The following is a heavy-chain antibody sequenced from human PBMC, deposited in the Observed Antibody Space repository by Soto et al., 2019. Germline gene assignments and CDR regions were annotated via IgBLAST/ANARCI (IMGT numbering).Heavy chain of an antibody. CDR1: GYTFISHG. V-gene: IGHV1-18*04. CDR2: NSGKNGNT. J-gene: IGHJ6*02. D-gene: IGHD2-2*01. Sequence: GASVKVSCKASGYTFISHGISWVRQAPGQGLEWMGWNSGKNGNTNYAQKFQGRVTLTTDTSTSTAYLELRSLRSDDTTVYYCARVSSSIVVVPDYGMDVWGQGTTVTVSS. CDR3: ARVSSSIVVVPDYGMDV.